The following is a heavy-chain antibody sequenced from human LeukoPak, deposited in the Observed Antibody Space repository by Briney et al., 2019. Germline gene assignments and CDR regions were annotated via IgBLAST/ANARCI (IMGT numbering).Heavy chain of an antibody. V-gene: IGHV1-18*04. D-gene: IGHD3-22*01. J-gene: IGHJ4*02. CDR2: ISAYNGNT. Sequence: ASVKVSRKASGYNFLDYYMHWVRQAPGQGLEWMGWISAYNGNTNYAQKLQGRVTMTTDTSTSTAYMELRSLRSDDTAVYYCARVVVITKAPDYWGQGTLVTVSS. CDR1: GYNFLDYY. CDR3: ARVVVITKAPDY.